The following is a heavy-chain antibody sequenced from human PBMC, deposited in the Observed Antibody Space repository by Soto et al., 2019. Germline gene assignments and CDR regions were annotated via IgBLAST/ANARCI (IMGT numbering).Heavy chain of an antibody. CDR3: ERHFSYPYGWGAAAAYNWSDP. CDR1: GYSCTSYW. D-gene: IGHD6-13*01. J-gene: IGHJ5*02. Sequence: PGESLNISGKGSGYSCTSYWIGCVRQMPGKGLEWMGIIYPGDSDTRYSQSFQGQVTISADNSISTAYLQWSSLKASDTAMYYCERHFSYPYGWGAAAAYNWSDPWAQGTLVTVYS. CDR2: IYPGDSDT. V-gene: IGHV5-51*01.